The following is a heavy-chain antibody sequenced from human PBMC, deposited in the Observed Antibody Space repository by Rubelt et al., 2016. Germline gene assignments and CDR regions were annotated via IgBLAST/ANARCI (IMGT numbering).Heavy chain of an antibody. CDR2: INHSGST. CDR1: GGSFSGYY. J-gene: IGHJ4*02. CDR3: ARGKEGLGVTMMDY. D-gene: IGHD3-22*01. Sequence: QVQLQQWGAGLLKPSETLSLTCAVYGGSFSGYYWSWIRQPPGKGLEWIGEINHSGSTNYNPSLKSRVTISVDRSKNHVALKLSSVTAADTALYYCARGKEGLGVTMMDYWGQGTLVTVSS. V-gene: IGHV4-34*01.